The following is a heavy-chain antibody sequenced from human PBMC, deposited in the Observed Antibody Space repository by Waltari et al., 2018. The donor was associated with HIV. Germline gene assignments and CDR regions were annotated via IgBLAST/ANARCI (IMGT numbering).Heavy chain of an antibody. CDR1: GYTFTDAYY. Sequence: QVQLVQSGAEVKKPGASVKVSCKASGYTFTDAYYIHWVRQAPGQGLEGMGWINPNSGGTYSIQKCPGRVTMTRDTSISTAYMELSRLRSDDTAVYYCARVSGSYVHAFDIWGQGTMVTVSS. D-gene: IGHD1-26*01. CDR2: INPNSGGT. V-gene: IGHV1-2*02. J-gene: IGHJ3*02. CDR3: ARVSGSYVHAFDI.